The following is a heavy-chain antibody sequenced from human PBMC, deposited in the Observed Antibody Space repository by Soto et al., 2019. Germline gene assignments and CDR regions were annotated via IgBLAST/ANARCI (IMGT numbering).Heavy chain of an antibody. V-gene: IGHV3-48*02. CDR2: ISSSSSTI. CDR1: GFTFSSYT. Sequence: EVQLVESGGGLVQPGGSLRLSCAASGFTFSSYTMNWVRQAPGKGLEWVAYISSSSSTIYYADSVKGRFTISRDNAKNSLSLKRKRREEGAVSVYHGGRGGRGGGRGTLVTVSS. D-gene: IGHD3-16*01. J-gene: IGHJ2*01. CDR3: GRGGRG.